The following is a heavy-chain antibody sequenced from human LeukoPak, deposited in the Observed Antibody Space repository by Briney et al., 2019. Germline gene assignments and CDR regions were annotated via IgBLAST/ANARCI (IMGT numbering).Heavy chain of an antibody. V-gene: IGHV4-59*12. CDR2: IYYSGST. Sequence: SETLSLTCTVSGGSISSYYWSWIRQPPGKGLEWIGYIYYSGSTNYNPSLKSRVTISVDTSKNQFSLKLSSVTAADTAVYYCARALVWKFDPWGQGTLVTVSS. D-gene: IGHD6-6*01. CDR1: GGSISSYY. CDR3: ARALVWKFDP. J-gene: IGHJ5*02.